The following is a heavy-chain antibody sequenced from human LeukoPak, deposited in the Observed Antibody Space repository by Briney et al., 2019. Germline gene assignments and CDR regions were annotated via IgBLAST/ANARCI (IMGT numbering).Heavy chain of an antibody. CDR3: ARKAPSSGWSYFDY. V-gene: IGHV1-18*01. Sequence: ASVKVSCKASGGTFSSYAITWVRQAPGQGLEWMGWISIVSNSNTYYAQKFQGRVTMTTDTSTSTAYMELRSLRSDDTAVYFCARKAPSSGWSYFDYWGQGTLVTVSS. D-gene: IGHD6-19*01. CDR1: GGTFSSYA. CDR2: ISIVSNSNT. J-gene: IGHJ4*02.